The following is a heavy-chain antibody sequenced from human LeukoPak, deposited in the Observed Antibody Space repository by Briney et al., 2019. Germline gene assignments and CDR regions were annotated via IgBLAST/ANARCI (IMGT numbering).Heavy chain of an antibody. CDR1: GFTFSSYA. CDR3: AEPEGGYYDIRPD. D-gene: IGHD3-22*01. CDR2: ISGSGGST. Sequence: PGGSLRLSCAASGFTFSSYAMSWVRQAPGKGLEWVSAISGSGGSTYYADSVKGRFTISRDNSKNTLYLQMNSLRAEDTAVYYCAEPEGGYYDIRPDWGQGTPVTVSS. V-gene: IGHV3-23*01. J-gene: IGHJ4*02.